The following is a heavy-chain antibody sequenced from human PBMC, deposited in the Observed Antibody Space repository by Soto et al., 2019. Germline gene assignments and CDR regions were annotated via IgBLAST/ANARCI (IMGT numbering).Heavy chain of an antibody. CDR3: VRHAFPTITAAGVSPGDV. Sequence: QVQLVQSGAEVKKPGASVKVSCETSGYTFIIYGISWVRQAPGQGLEWLGWISGHSGNRKFAEKFQDRVTMTADTSTNTVYMELRSLRSDDTAVYYCVRHAFPTITAAGVSPGDVWGQGTTVTVS. D-gene: IGHD6-13*01. J-gene: IGHJ6*02. V-gene: IGHV1-18*01. CDR1: GYTFIIYG. CDR2: ISGHSGNR.